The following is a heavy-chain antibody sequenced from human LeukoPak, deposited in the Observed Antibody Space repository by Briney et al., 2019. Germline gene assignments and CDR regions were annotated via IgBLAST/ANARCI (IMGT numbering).Heavy chain of an antibody. D-gene: IGHD3-22*01. Sequence: SETLSLTCTVSGGSISSSSYYWSWIRQPPGKGLEWIGHIYYTGSTSYNPSLKSRITISVDPSKNQFSLRLSSVTAADTAVYYCAREASTYYYDSSGYYPNWFDPWGQGTLVTVSS. V-gene: IGHV4-61*01. CDR2: IYYTGST. J-gene: IGHJ5*02. CDR3: AREASTYYYDSSGYYPNWFDP. CDR1: GGSISSSSYY.